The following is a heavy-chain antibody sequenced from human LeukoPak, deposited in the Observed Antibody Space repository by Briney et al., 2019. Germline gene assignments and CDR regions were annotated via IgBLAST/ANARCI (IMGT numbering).Heavy chain of an antibody. CDR3: AMLSGWATNYGMDV. Sequence: ASVKVSCKASGYTFTSYGISWVRQAPGQVLEWMGWISAYNGNTNYAQKLQGRVTMTTDTSTSTAYMELRSLRSDDTAVYYCAMLSGWATNYGMDVWGQGTTVTVSS. D-gene: IGHD6-19*01. CDR2: ISAYNGNT. J-gene: IGHJ6*02. CDR1: GYTFTSYG. V-gene: IGHV1-18*01.